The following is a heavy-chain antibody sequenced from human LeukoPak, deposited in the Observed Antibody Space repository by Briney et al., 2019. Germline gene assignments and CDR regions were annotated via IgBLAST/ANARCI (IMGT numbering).Heavy chain of an antibody. CDR3: ATFPSIGPVAKFVY. Sequence: SETLSLTCTVSGGSISSGGYYWSWIRQHPGKGLEWIGYIYYSRSTYYNPSLKSRVTISVDTSKNQFSLKLSSVTAADTAVYYCATFPSIGPVAKFVYWGQGTLVTVSS. CDR1: GGSISSGGYY. V-gene: IGHV4-31*03. D-gene: IGHD2-15*01. CDR2: IYYSRST. J-gene: IGHJ4*02.